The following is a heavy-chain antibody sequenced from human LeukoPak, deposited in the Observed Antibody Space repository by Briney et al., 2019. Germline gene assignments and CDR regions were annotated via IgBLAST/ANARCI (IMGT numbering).Heavy chain of an antibody. CDR2: INSDGSSI. J-gene: IGHJ3*02. CDR1: GFTFSSYA. CDR3: ARTMIVVVTLDAFDI. Sequence: PGGSLRLSCAASGFTFSSYAMSWVRQAPGKGLVWVSRINSDGSSISYADSVKGRFTISRDNAKNTLYLQMNSLRAEDTAVYYCARTMIVVVTLDAFDIWGQGTMVTVSS. D-gene: IGHD3-22*01. V-gene: IGHV3-74*01.